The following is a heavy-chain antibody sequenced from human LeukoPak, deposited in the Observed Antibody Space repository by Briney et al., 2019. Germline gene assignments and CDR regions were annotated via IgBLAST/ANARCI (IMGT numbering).Heavy chain of an antibody. CDR2: IRYDGSNK. CDR1: GFTFSSYG. D-gene: IGHD3-3*01. J-gene: IGHJ4*02. Sequence: PGGSLRPSCAASGFTFSSYGMHWVRQAPGKGLEWVAFIRYDGSNKYYADSVKGRFTISRDNSKNTLYLQMNSLRAEDTAVYYCARSYFGVVSPYYFDYWGQGTLVTVSS. CDR3: ARSYFGVVSPYYFDY. V-gene: IGHV3-30*02.